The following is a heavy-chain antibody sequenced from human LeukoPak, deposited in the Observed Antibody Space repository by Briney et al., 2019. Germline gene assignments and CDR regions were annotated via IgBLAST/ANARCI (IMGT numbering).Heavy chain of an antibody. Sequence: GGSLRLSCAASGLTFSSYAMSWVRQAPGKGLEWVSAISGSGGSTYYADSVKGRFTISRDNSKNTLYLQMNSLRAEDTAVYYCATHYDSSGYHFDSWGQGTLVTVSP. D-gene: IGHD3-22*01. CDR2: ISGSGGST. J-gene: IGHJ4*02. CDR1: GLTFSSYA. CDR3: ATHYDSSGYHFDS. V-gene: IGHV3-23*01.